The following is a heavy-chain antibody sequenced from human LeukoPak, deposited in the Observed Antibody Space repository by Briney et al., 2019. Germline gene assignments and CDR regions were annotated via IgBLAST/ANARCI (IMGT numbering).Heavy chain of an antibody. CDR1: GGSISGGSYY. CDR2: IYTSGST. V-gene: IGHV4-61*02. Sequence: SETLSLTCTVSGGSISGGSYYWSWIRQPAWKGLEWIGRIYTSGSTNYNPSLKSRVTISVDTSKNQFSLKLSSVTAADTAVYYCARDYYDSSGYYYHAFDIWGQGTMVTVSS. CDR3: ARDYYDSSGYYYHAFDI. D-gene: IGHD3-22*01. J-gene: IGHJ3*02.